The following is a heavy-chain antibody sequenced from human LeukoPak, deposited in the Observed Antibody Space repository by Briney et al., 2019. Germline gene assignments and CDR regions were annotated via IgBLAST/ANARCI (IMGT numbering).Heavy chain of an antibody. J-gene: IGHJ6*01. V-gene: IGHV4-59*01. D-gene: IGHD3-22*01. Sequence: PSETLSLNCTGSGGPISSYYWSWIRQPPGKGLEGIGEIYYSGSTNYTPALKSRVPISVDPSKNQLSLDLSPVTAAHTAVYYCARDLHYYDSSGHRYYYYYGMDVWGQGNTVTVSS. CDR1: GGPISSYY. CDR2: IYYSGST. CDR3: ARDLHYYDSSGHRYYYYYGMDV.